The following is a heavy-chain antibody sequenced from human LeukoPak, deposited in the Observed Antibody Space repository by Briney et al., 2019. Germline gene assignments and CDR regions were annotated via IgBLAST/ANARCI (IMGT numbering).Heavy chain of an antibody. D-gene: IGHD4-17*01. CDR2: ISWNGGYP. J-gene: IGHJ3*01. V-gene: IGHV3-20*04. Sequence: GGSLRLSCAASGFTFSNYWMSWVRQAPGKGLEWVAGISWNGGYPGYADSVKGRFTISRDNPKNFLYLQMNSLRAEDTALYYCARDPTGQPGAFDLWGQGTMVTVSS. CDR1: GFTFSNYW. CDR3: ARDPTGQPGAFDL.